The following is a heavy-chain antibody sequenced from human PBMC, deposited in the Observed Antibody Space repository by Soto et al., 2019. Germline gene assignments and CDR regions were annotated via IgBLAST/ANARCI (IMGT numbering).Heavy chain of an antibody. CDR1: GYTFTSYA. CDR3: ARGSGPMIEWH. CDR2: INAGNGNT. J-gene: IGHJ4*02. Sequence: QVQLVQSGAEEKKPGASVKVSCKASGYTFTSYAMHWVRQAPGQRLEWMGWINAGNGNTKYSQKFQGRVTITRDTSASTAYMALSSLRSEDTAVYYCARGSGPMIEWHWGQGTLVTVSS. V-gene: IGHV1-3*05. D-gene: IGHD3-22*01.